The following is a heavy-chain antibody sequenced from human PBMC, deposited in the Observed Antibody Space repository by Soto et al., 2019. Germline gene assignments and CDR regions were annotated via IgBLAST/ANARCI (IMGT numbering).Heavy chain of an antibody. Sequence: GGSLRLSCAASGFTFSSYWMHWVRQAPGKGLVWVSRINSDGSSTSYADSVKGRFTISRDNAKNTLYLQMNSLRAEDTAVYYCARVDHHGGDYDLDYWGQGTLVTVSS. V-gene: IGHV3-74*01. CDR1: GFTFSSYW. D-gene: IGHD4-17*01. CDR2: INSDGSST. J-gene: IGHJ4*02. CDR3: ARVDHHGGDYDLDY.